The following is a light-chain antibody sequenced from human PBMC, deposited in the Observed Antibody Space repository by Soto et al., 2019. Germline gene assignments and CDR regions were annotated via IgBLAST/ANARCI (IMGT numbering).Light chain of an antibody. CDR1: QSISNY. CDR2: AAS. CDR3: QHSYTTLPLT. V-gene: IGKV1-39*01. Sequence: DVQMTQSPSALSASVGDRVTITCRASQSISNYLNWYQQKPGKAPNLLISAASSLQSGVPSRFTGSGSGSDFTLTISSLQPEDFATYYCQHSYTTLPLTFDGGTKVEIK. J-gene: IGKJ4*01.